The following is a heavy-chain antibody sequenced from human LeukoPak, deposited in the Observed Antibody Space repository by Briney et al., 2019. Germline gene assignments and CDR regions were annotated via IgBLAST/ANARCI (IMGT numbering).Heavy chain of an antibody. V-gene: IGHV3-30*02. D-gene: IGHD5-12*01. CDR2: IRYDGSNK. CDR3: AKDSYSGYDGFDY. CDR1: GFTFTRYW. Sequence: PGGSLRLSCAASGFTFTRYWMHWVRQAPGKGLEWVAFIRYDGSNKYYADSVKGRFTISRDNSKNTLYLQMNSLRAEDTAVYYCAKDSYSGYDGFDYWGQGTLVTVSS. J-gene: IGHJ4*02.